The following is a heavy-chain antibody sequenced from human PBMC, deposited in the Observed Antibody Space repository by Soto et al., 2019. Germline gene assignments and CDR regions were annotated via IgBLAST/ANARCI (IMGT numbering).Heavy chain of an antibody. CDR1: GGSISSYY. J-gene: IGHJ4*02. V-gene: IGHV4-59*01. Sequence: PAETLSLTCTVSGGSISSYYWSWIRQPPGKGLEWIVYIYYSGSTNYNPSLKSRVTISVDTSKNQFSLKLSSVTAADTAVYYCATAGIEVKSLDYWGQGTLVTVSS. CDR3: ATAGIEVKSLDY. CDR2: IYYSGST.